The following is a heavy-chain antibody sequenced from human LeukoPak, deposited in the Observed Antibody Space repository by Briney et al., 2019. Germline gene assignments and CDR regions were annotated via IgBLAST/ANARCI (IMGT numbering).Heavy chain of an antibody. Sequence: NAGGSLRLSCAASGFTFSSYTMHWVRQIPGERPEWVSSFSGDTTYIYYADSLKGRFTISRDNTNTSLFPQMNSLRAEDTATYFCARRGTDASFSFFDVWGQGTMVTVSS. CDR1: GFTFSSYT. CDR3: ARRGTDASFSFFDV. D-gene: IGHD1-1*01. CDR2: FSGDTTYI. J-gene: IGHJ3*01. V-gene: IGHV3-21*01.